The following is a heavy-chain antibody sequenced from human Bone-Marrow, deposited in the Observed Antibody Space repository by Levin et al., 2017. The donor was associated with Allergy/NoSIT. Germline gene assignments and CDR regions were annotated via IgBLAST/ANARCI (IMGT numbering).Heavy chain of an antibody. CDR3: ARGPTPRYCTKGVCQFDY. V-gene: IGHV1-2*04. J-gene: IGHJ4*02. CDR2: INPNSGGT. D-gene: IGHD2-8*01. Sequence: GESLKISCKASGYTFTGYYMHWVRQAPGQGLEWMGWINPNSGGTNYAQKFQGWVTMTRDTSISTAYMELSRLRSDDTAVYYCARGPTPRYCTKGVCQFDYWGQGTLVTVSS. CDR1: GYTFTGYY.